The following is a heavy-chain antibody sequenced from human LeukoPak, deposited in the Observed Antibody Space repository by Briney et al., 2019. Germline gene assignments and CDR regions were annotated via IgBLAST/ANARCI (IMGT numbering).Heavy chain of an antibody. J-gene: IGHJ6*03. CDR1: GFTFSRYW. V-gene: IGHV3-74*01. Sequence: SGGSLRLSCEASGFTFSRYWMHWVRQAPGKGLVWVSRINSDGSRTTYADSVRGRFTISRDNAKNTLYLQMNSLRAEDTAVYYCARDASGNYDILTGYLDPYYYYYMDVWGKGTTVTISS. D-gene: IGHD3-9*01. CDR3: ARDASGNYDILTGYLDPYYYYYMDV. CDR2: INSDGSRT.